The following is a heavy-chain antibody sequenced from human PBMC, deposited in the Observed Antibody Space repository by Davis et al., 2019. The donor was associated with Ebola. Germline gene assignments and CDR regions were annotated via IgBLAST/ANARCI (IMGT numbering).Heavy chain of an antibody. V-gene: IGHV4-34*01. CDR1: VRSFSGYY. CDR2: LNHSGST. Sequence: SQTLSLTSAVYVRSFSGYYWRWIRQPPGKGLEWIGELNHSGSTKYNPSLKSRVTISVDPSTSQFSLKLSSVTAADTAVYYCASYYYDSSEDYWGQGTLVTVSS. D-gene: IGHD3-22*01. CDR3: ASYYYDSSEDY. J-gene: IGHJ4*02.